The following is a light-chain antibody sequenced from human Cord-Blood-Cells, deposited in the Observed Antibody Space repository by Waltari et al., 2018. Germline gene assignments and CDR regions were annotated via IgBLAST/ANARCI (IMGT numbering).Light chain of an antibody. J-gene: IGLJ3*02. Sequence: QSVLTQPPSLSGAPGQRVTISCTGSSSNLGAGSDVHWYQHLPGTAPKLLIYGNSNRPSGVPDRFSGSKSGTSASLAITGLQAEDEADYYCQSYDSSLSGWVFGGGTKLTVL. CDR1: SSNLGAGSD. V-gene: IGLV1-40*01. CDR2: GNS. CDR3: QSYDSSLSGWV.